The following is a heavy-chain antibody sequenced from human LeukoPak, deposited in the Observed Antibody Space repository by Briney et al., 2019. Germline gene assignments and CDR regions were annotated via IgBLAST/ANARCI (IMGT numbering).Heavy chain of an antibody. CDR1: GGSFSGYY. D-gene: IGHD6-19*01. V-gene: IGHV4-34*01. CDR2: INHSGST. CDR3: ARGRVAGKPNDY. J-gene: IGHJ4*01. Sequence: SETLSLTCAVYGGSFSGYYWSWIRQPPGKGLEWIGEINHSGSTNYNPSLKSRVTISVDTSKNQFSLKLSSVTAADTAVYYCARGRVAGKPNDYWGHGTLVTVSS.